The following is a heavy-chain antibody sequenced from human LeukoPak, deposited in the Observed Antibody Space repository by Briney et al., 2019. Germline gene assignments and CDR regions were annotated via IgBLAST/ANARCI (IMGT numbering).Heavy chain of an antibody. CDR2: IGANVGST. J-gene: IGHJ6*02. V-gene: IGHV3-23*01. CDR1: GFTFSTFA. D-gene: IGHD2-8*02. CDR3: TKSTDYWYYGMDV. Sequence: GGSLRLSCVASGFTFSTFAMYWLRQTPGKGLEWVSAIGANVGSTSYADSVRGRFTISRDNSRNTLYLQMSSLRTDNTATYYCTKSTDYWYYGMDVWGQGTTVTVSS.